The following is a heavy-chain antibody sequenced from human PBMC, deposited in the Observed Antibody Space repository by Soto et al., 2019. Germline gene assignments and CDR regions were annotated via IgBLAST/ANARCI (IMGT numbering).Heavy chain of an antibody. V-gene: IGHV1-2*02. CDR3: ARKNGFWSGYGMGANWFPP. Sequence: ASVKVSCKASGYTFTGSYMHWVRQAPGQGLEWMGWINPNSGGTNYAQKFQGRVTMTRDTSISTAYMELSRLRSDDTAVYYCARKNGFWSGYGMGANWFPPGAQGTLVTVPS. CDR2: INPNSGGT. D-gene: IGHD3-3*01. J-gene: IGHJ5*02. CDR1: GYTFTGSY.